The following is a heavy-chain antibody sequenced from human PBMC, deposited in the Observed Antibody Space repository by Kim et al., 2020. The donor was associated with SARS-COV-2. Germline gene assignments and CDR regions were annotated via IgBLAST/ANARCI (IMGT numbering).Heavy chain of an antibody. V-gene: IGHV3-9*01. CDR2: ISWNSGNI. Sequence: GGSLRLSCAASGFTFGGYAMHWVRQAPGKGLEWVSGISWNSGNIDYADSVKGRFTISRDNAKNSLYLQMNSLRPEDTALYYCVRPDTMDYGYGFEIWGRGTMVTVSS. CDR1: GFTFGGYA. CDR3: VRPDTMDYGYGFEI. D-gene: IGHD4-17*01. J-gene: IGHJ3*02.